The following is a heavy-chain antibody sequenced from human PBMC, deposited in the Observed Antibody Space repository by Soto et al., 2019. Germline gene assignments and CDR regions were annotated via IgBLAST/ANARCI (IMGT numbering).Heavy chain of an antibody. CDR3: TRDDQGIATSGTPILGS. CDR1: GFRFDDYA. J-gene: IGHJ4*02. D-gene: IGHD6-13*01. Sequence: GGSLRLSCRASGFRFDDYAMHWVRQAPGKGLEWVAGIIWNSEAIDYAESVRGRFTISRDNAENSVFLQMDSLSPEDTALYYCTRDDQGIATSGTPILGSWGQGTSVTVSS. CDR2: IIWNSEAI. V-gene: IGHV3-9*01.